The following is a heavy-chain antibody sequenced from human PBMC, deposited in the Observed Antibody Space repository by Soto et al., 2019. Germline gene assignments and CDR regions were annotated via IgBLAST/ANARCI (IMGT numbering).Heavy chain of an antibody. CDR2: IFYSGST. D-gene: IGHD2-15*01. J-gene: IGHJ6*04. CDR3: ARRHSGYGMDV. CDR1: AGSISTTTHY. Sequence: PSETRSLTYTGSAGSISTTTHYGCWIRQPPGKGLEWIGSIFYSGSTYYNPSLKSRVTISVDTSKNQFSLKLSSVTAADTAVYYCARRHSGYGMDVWGTALTVTLSS. V-gene: IGHV4-39*01.